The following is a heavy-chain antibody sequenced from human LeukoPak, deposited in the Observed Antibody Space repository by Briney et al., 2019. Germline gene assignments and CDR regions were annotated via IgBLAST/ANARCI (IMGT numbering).Heavy chain of an antibody. CDR1: GFRFDDYG. CDR3: VSDHTGHDDY. Sequence: RPGGSLRLSCAAYGFRFDDYGMTWVRQAPGKGLEWVSDINWTGASTGYADSVKGRFTISRDNAKNTLHLQMNSLRVEDTAVYYCVSDHTGHDDYWGQGTLVTVSS. CDR2: INWTGAST. J-gene: IGHJ4*02. D-gene: IGHD1-1*01. V-gene: IGHV3-20*04.